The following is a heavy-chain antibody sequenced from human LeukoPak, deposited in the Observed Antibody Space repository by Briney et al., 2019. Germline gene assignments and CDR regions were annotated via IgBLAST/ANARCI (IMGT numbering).Heavy chain of an antibody. Sequence: PGGSLRLSCAASGFTFSNYAMSWVRQAPGKGLDWVSAISGSGGSTYYADSVKGRFTISRDNSKNTLYLQMNSLRAEDTAVYYCARAQTYYDFWRGVDGMDVWGQGTTVTVSS. CDR2: ISGSGGST. J-gene: IGHJ6*02. D-gene: IGHD3-3*01. V-gene: IGHV3-23*01. CDR1: GFTFSNYA. CDR3: ARAQTYYDFWRGVDGMDV.